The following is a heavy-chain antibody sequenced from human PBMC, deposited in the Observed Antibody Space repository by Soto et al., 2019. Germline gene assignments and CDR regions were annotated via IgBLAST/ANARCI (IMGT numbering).Heavy chain of an antibody. CDR2: IVPSIGNT. D-gene: IGHD5-12*01. Sequence: GASVKVSCKASGGTFSSYAIRWVRQARGQRLEWIGGIVPSIGNTNYAQKFQERVTITRDMSTSTAYMELSSLRSEDTAVYYCAAEGVATTEGLDYWGQGTLVTVSS. J-gene: IGHJ4*02. V-gene: IGHV1-58*02. CDR1: GGTFSSYA. CDR3: AAEGVATTEGLDY.